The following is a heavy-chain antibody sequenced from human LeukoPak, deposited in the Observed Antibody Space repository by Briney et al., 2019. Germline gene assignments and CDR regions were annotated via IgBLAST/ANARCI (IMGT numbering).Heavy chain of an antibody. D-gene: IGHD6-13*01. CDR3: AKDIIAAASTGLGAFDI. Sequence: PGRSLRLSCAASGFTFDDYAMHWVRHAPGKGLEWVSGISWNSGSIGYADSVKGRFTISRDNAKNSLYLQMNSLRAEDTALYYCAKDIIAAASTGLGAFDIWGQGTMVTVSS. CDR1: GFTFDDYA. CDR2: ISWNSGSI. V-gene: IGHV3-9*01. J-gene: IGHJ3*02.